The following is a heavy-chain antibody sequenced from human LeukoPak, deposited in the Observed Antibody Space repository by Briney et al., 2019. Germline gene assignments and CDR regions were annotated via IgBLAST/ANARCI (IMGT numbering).Heavy chain of an antibody. J-gene: IGHJ4*02. CDR3: ASGFSYGKVDY. V-gene: IGHV3-66*01. D-gene: IGHD5-18*01. CDR2: IYSGGRI. CDR1: GFTFTNAW. Sequence: PGGSLRLSCSASGFTFTNAWMSWVRQAQENGLEWVSLIYSGGRIFYADSVKGRLFISTDNSKNTLYLQMNSLRAEDTAVYYCASGFSYGKVDYWGEGALVTVSS.